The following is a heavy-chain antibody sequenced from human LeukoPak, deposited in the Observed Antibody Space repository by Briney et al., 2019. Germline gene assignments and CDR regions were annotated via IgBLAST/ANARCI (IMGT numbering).Heavy chain of an antibody. V-gene: IGHV3-21*01. Sequence: SGGSLRLSCAASGFIFSSCWMSWVRQAPGKGLEWVSSISSSSSYIYYADSVKGRFTISRDNAKNSLYLQMNSLRAEDTAVYYCARDAPRATIFGVVIIVDYMDVWGKGTTVTVSS. CDR2: ISSSSSYI. J-gene: IGHJ6*03. CDR1: GFIFSSCW. D-gene: IGHD3-3*01. CDR3: ARDAPRATIFGVVIIVDYMDV.